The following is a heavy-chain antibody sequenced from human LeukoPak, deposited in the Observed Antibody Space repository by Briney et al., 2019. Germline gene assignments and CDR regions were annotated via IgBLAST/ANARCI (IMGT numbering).Heavy chain of an antibody. J-gene: IGHJ4*02. D-gene: IGHD4-17*01. CDR1: GFTFSTYG. CDR2: ISGNGGNT. Sequence: GGSLRLSCAASGFTFSTYGMSWVRQAPGKGLEWVSSISGNGGNTYYADSVEGRLTISRESSKNTLYLQMNSLRAEDTAVYYCAKGRGTTVTSAANYWGQGTLVTVSS. V-gene: IGHV3-23*01. CDR3: AKGRGTTVTSAANY.